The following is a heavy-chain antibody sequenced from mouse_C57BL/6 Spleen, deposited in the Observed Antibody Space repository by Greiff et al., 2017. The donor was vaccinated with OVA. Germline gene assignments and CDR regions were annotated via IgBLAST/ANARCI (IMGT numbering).Heavy chain of an antibody. CDR1: GYTFTSYW. V-gene: IGHV1-53*01. Sequence: QVHVKQPGTELVKPGASVKLSCKASGYTFTSYWMHWVKQRPGQGLEWIGNINPSNGGTNYNEKFKSKATLTVDQSSSTAYMQLSSLTSEDAAVYCCGRDVLITTVVAPGAMDYWGQGTSVTGSS. J-gene: IGHJ4*01. CDR2: INPSNGGT. D-gene: IGHD1-1*01. CDR3: GRDVLITTVVAPGAMDY.